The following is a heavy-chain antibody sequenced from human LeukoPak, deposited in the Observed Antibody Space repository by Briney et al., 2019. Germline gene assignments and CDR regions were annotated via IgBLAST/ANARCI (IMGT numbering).Heavy chain of an antibody. CDR1: GYTFTRYY. CDR2: INPSGGST. CDR3: ARDRYSSSYENYYFEY. V-gene: IGHV1-46*01. D-gene: IGHD6-6*01. J-gene: IGHJ4*02. Sequence: ASVKVSCKASGYTFTRYYMHWVRQAPGQGLDWMGIINPSGGSTSYAQKFEGRVTMTRDTSTSTVYMELSSLRSEDTAVYYCARDRYSSSYENYYFEYWGQGTLVTVSS.